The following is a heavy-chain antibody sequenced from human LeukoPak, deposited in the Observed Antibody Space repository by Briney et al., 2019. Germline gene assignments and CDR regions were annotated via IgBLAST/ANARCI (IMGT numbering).Heavy chain of an antibody. CDR3: ARPPQNYYDSSGSDAFDI. CDR2: ISSSSSYI. V-gene: IGHV3-21*01. CDR1: GFTFSSYS. D-gene: IGHD3-22*01. J-gene: IGHJ3*02. Sequence: GGSLRPSCAASGFTFSSYSMNWVRQAPGKGLEWVSSISSSSSYIYYADSVKGRFTISRDNAKNSLYLQMNSLRAEDTAVYYCARPPQNYYDSSGSDAFDIWGQGTLVTVS.